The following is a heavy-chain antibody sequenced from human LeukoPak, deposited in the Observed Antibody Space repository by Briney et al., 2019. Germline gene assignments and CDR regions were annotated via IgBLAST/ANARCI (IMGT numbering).Heavy chain of an antibody. V-gene: IGHV5-51*01. CDR2: IHPGDSET. J-gene: IGHJ4*02. D-gene: IGHD2-15*01. CDR1: GYSFTSYW. Sequence: GESLKISCTGSGYSFTSYWIGWVRQMPGKGLEWIGIIHPGDSETRNSPSLQGQVTLSADKSISTGYLHWCSLKDSDTDMYYCERLFRDCSGGSCYPYYFDYWGQGTLVTVSS. CDR3: ERLFRDCSGGSCYPYYFDY.